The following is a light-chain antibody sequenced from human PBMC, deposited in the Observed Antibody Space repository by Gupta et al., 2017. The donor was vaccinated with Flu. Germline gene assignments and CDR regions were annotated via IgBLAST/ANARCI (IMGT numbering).Light chain of an antibody. V-gene: IGLV1-44*01. J-gene: IGLJ1*01. CDR2: SSN. Sequence: QSVLAQPPSASGTPGQRVTITCSGSTSNVGSNAVNWYQQVPGTSPKPLIYSSNQRPPGVPDRFAGSKSGTSASLAIRGLQSEDEADYYCAAWDDSLNGHYVFGTGTKVTVL. CDR3: AAWDDSLNGHYV. CDR1: TSNVGSNA.